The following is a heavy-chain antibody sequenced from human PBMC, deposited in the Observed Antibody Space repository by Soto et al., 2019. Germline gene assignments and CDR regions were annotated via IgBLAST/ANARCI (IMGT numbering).Heavy chain of an antibody. D-gene: IGHD6-13*01. V-gene: IGHV1-2*04. J-gene: IGHJ3*02. CDR1: GSGKPGDL. CDR3: ASAYNGYSSSIPEYAFDI. CDR2: INPNSGGT. Sequence: VSVNGAWQGAGSGKPGDLVRWGRNKPEQGLEWMGWINPNSGGTNYAQKFQGWVTMTRDTSISTAYMELSRLRSDDTAVYYCASAYNGYSSSIPEYAFDILGQGTMVTVSS.